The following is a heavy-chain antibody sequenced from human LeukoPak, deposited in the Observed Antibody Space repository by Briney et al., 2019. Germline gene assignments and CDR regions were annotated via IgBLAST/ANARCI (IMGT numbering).Heavy chain of an antibody. CDR1: GFIFSSYG. J-gene: IGHJ4*02. V-gene: IGHV3-33*01. CDR2: IWYDGSNK. D-gene: IGHD3-22*01. Sequence: GGSLRLSCAASGFIFSSYGMHWVRQAPGKGLEWVAVIWYDGSNKYYADSVKGRFTISRDNSKNTLYLQMNSLRAEDTAVYYCARDTPTYYYDSSGYTSFDYWGQGTLVTVSS. CDR3: ARDTPTYYYDSSGYTSFDY.